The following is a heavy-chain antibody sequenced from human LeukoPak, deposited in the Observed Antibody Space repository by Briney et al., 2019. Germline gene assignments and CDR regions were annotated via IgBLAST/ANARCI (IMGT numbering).Heavy chain of an antibody. CDR1: GSTFSNYS. Sequence: GGSLRLSCAGSGSTFSNYSINWVRQAPGKGLEWVSSISPSSHYIYYADSVRGRFTISRDNARNSLYLQMNSLRDEDTAVYYCARDRHTAMVYYYYYMDVWGTGTTVTVSS. CDR2: ISPSSHYI. D-gene: IGHD5-18*01. V-gene: IGHV3-21*04. J-gene: IGHJ6*03. CDR3: ARDRHTAMVYYYYYMDV.